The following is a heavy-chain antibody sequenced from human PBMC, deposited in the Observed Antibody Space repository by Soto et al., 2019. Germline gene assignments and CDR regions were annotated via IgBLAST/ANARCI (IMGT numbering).Heavy chain of an antibody. Sequence: SLRLSCAASGFTFSSYAMSWVRQAPGKGLEWVSAISGSGGSTYYADSVKGRFTVSRDNVKNTLSLQMNSLRPEDTAVYYCAKDSGYQLPDNYFYYGLDVWGQGTTVTVSS. D-gene: IGHD2-2*01. CDR2: ISGSGGST. J-gene: IGHJ6*02. CDR1: GFTFSSYA. CDR3: AKDSGYQLPDNYFYYGLDV. V-gene: IGHV3-23*01.